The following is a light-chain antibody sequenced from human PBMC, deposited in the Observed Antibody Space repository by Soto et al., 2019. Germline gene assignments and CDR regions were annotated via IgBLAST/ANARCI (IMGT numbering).Light chain of an antibody. J-gene: IGKJ1*01. Sequence: EIAMTQSPATLSVSPGERATLSCRASQSVSSNLAWYQQKPGQAPRLLIYGASTRATGIPARFSGSGYGTEFALTLSSLQSEDFAVYYCQQYNNWPRTFGQGTKVEIK. V-gene: IGKV3-15*01. CDR3: QQYNNWPRT. CDR1: QSVSSN. CDR2: GAS.